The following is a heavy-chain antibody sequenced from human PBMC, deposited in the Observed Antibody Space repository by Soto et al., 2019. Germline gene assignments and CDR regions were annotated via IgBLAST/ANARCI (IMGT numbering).Heavy chain of an antibody. CDR3: VRTSLVVAAATREDY. CDR2: INRDGSST. D-gene: IGHD2-15*01. J-gene: IGHJ4*02. CDR1: GFTFSSYW. Sequence: EVQLVESGGGLVQPGGSLRLSCAASGFTFSSYWMHWVRQAPGKGLVWVARINRDGSSTSYADSVKGRFTISRDNAKNTLDLKMNSLRAEYTAVYYCVRTSLVVAAATREDYWGQGTLVTVSS. V-gene: IGHV3-74*01.